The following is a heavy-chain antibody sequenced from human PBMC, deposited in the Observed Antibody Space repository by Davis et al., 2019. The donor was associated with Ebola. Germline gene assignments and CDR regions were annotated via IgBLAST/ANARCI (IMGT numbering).Heavy chain of an antibody. V-gene: IGHV3-23*01. CDR2: ISGSGVST. D-gene: IGHD3-16*01. J-gene: IGHJ4*02. Sequence: GESLKISCAASGFTFSNYAMTWVRQAPGKGLEWVSGISGSGVSTFYADSVKGRFTISRDNSKNTLYLQMNSLRAEDTAVYYCAKGDYVWGSKSSYYFDYWGPGTLVTVSS. CDR3: AKGDYVWGSKSSYYFDY. CDR1: GFTFSNYA.